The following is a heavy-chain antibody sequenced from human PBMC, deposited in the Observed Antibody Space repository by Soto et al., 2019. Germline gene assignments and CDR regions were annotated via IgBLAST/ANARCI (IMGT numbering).Heavy chain of an antibody. CDR3: AKALISGYDYNFDY. J-gene: IGHJ4*02. Sequence: QVQLVESGGGVVQPGRSLRLSCAASGFTFSSYGMHWVRQAPGKGLEWVAVISYDGSNKYYADSVKGRVTISRDNSKNTLYLQMNSLRAEDTAVYYCAKALISGYDYNFDYWGQGTLVTVSS. V-gene: IGHV3-30*18. CDR2: ISYDGSNK. CDR1: GFTFSSYG. D-gene: IGHD5-12*01.